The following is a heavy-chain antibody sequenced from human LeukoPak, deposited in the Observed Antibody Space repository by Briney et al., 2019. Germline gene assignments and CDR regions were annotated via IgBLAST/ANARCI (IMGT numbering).Heavy chain of an antibody. CDR1: GYTCTGYY. V-gene: IGHV1-2*02. J-gene: IGHJ4*02. CDR3: ASGYDWGLY. Sequence: ASVKVSFNASGYTCTGYYMHWVRQAPGQGLEWMGWINPNSGGADYGQKYQSRVTMNRDTSISTDYMELSRLTSDDTAIYYCASGYDWGLYWGQGTLVTVSS. D-gene: IGHD5-12*01. CDR2: INPNSGGA.